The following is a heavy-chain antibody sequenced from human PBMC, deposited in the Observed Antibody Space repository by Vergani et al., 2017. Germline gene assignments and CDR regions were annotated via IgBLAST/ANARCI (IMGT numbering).Heavy chain of an antibody. CDR2: INAGNGNT. J-gene: IGHJ4*02. CDR1: GYTFTSYA. D-gene: IGHD3-16*01. CDR3: ARDRPTSKVMSYYFDY. Sequence: QVQLVQSGAEVKKPGASVKVSCKASGYTFTSYAMHWVRQAPGQRLEWMGWINAGNGNTKYSQKFQGRVTITRDTSASTAYMELSSLRSEDTAVYYCARDRPTSKVMSYYFDYWGQGTLVTVSS. V-gene: IGHV1-3*01.